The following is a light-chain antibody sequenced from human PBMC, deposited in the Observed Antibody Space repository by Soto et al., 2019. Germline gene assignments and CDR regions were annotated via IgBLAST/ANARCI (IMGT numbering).Light chain of an antibody. CDR3: QQFHSYPIT. V-gene: IGKV3-11*01. CDR2: DAS. CDR1: QSVSSY. J-gene: IGKJ5*01. Sequence: EIVLTQSPATLSLSPGERATLSCRASQSVSSYLAWYQQKPGQAPRLLIYDASNRATGIPARFSGSGSGTDFTLTITSLQPEDFATYYCQQFHSYPITFGQGTRLEI.